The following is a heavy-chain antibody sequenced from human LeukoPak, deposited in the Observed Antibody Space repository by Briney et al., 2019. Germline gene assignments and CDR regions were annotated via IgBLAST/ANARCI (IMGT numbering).Heavy chain of an antibody. J-gene: IGHJ5*01. Sequence: GGSLRLSCAASGFPFSSYAMTWVRQAPGKGLEWVSTISGNGGSTYYADSVKGRFTISRENSKNTVYLQVNSLRVEDTAVFYCAKDWRYSASYCDSWGQGTLVTVSS. CDR3: AKDWRYSASYCDS. V-gene: IGHV3-23*01. CDR1: GFPFSSYA. CDR2: ISGNGGST. D-gene: IGHD5-12*01.